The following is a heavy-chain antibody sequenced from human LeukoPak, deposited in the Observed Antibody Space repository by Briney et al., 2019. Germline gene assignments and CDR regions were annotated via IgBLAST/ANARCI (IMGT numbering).Heavy chain of an antibody. CDR1: GGSISSYF. D-gene: IGHD2-15*01. J-gene: IGHJ4*02. CDR3: ARGGGGSSRFDY. CDR2: IYYSGST. Sequence: KSSETLSLTCTVSGGSISSYFWSWIRQPPGKGLQWIGYIYYSGSTIYNPSLKSRVTISADTSKNQFSMKLSSVTAADTAVYYCARGGGGSSRFDYWGQGILVTVSS. V-gene: IGHV4-59*12.